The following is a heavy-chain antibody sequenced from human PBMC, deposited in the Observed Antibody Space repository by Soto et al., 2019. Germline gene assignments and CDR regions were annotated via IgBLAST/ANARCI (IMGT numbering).Heavy chain of an antibody. D-gene: IGHD1-26*01. V-gene: IGHV4-34*01. CDR1: GGSFSGYY. CDR3: ARTNSGSYRYYFDY. J-gene: IGHJ4*02. Sequence: QVQLQQWGAGLLKPSETLSLTCAVYGGSFSGYYWSWIRQPPGKGLEWIGEITHSGSTNYNPSLKSRVTISVDTSKNQFSLKLSSVTAADTAVYYCARTNSGSYRYYFDYWGQGTLVTVSS. CDR2: ITHSGST.